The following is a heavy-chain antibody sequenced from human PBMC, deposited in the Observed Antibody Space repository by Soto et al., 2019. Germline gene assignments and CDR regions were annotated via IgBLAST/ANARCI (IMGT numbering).Heavy chain of an antibody. D-gene: IGHD3-10*01. Sequence: SETLSLTCTVSGGSISCGGYYWRWIRQHPGKGLEWIGYIYYSGSTYYNPSLKSRVTISVDTSKNQFSLKLSSVTAADTAVYYCARPSTVLGLDKYWYFDLWGRGTLVTVPQ. CDR2: IYYSGST. V-gene: IGHV4-31*03. CDR3: ARPSTVLGLDKYWYFDL. J-gene: IGHJ2*01. CDR1: GGSISCGGYY.